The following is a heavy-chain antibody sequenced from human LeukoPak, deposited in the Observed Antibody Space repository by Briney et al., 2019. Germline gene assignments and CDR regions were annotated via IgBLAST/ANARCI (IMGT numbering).Heavy chain of an antibody. CDR1: GGSISSGGYY. V-gene: IGHV4-31*03. CDR3: ARELWFVNAPGSWFDP. Sequence: SETLSLTCTVSGGSISSGGYYWSWIRQHPGKGLEWIGYIYYSGSSYYNPSPKSRVTISVDKSKNQFSLRLTSVTAADTAVYYCARELWFVNAPGSWFDPWGQGTLVTVSS. CDR2: IYYSGSS. D-gene: IGHD3-10*01. J-gene: IGHJ5*02.